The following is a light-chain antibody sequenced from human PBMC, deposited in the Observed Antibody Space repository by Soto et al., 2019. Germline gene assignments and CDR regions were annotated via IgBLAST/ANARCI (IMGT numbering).Light chain of an antibody. Sequence: EIVLTQSPGTLSLSPGERATLSCRASQSVSSSQLARYQQKLGQAPRLLIYGASSRATGIPDRFSGSGSGTDFPITISRLEPEDFAVYYCQQYGRSPRTFGQGTKVEIK. V-gene: IGKV3-20*01. CDR2: GAS. CDR1: QSVSSSQ. J-gene: IGKJ1*01. CDR3: QQYGRSPRT.